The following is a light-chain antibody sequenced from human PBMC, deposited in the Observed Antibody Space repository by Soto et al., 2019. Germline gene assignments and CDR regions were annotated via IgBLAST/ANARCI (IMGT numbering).Light chain of an antibody. CDR1: QSISTY. CDR3: QQTYSTPT. V-gene: IGKV1-39*01. Sequence: DIQMTQSPSSLSASVGDRVTITCRASQSISTYLNWYQQKPGKVPKFLIYAASSLQSGVPSRLSGSGSGTDFTLTISSLQPEDFATYYCQQTYSTPTFGQGTKLEIK. CDR2: AAS. J-gene: IGKJ2*01.